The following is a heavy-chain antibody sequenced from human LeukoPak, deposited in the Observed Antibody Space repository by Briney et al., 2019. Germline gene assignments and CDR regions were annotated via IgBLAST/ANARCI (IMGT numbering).Heavy chain of an antibody. CDR3: ARRYYDILTGYFPFDY. CDR2: ISAYNGNT. V-gene: IGHV1-18*01. Sequence: ASVKVSCKASGYTFTSYGISWVRQAPGQGLEWMGWISAYNGNTNYAQKLQGRVTITTDTSTSTAYMELRSLRSDDTAVYYCARRYYDILTGYFPFDYWGQGTLVSVSS. J-gene: IGHJ4*02. D-gene: IGHD3-9*01. CDR1: GYTFTSYG.